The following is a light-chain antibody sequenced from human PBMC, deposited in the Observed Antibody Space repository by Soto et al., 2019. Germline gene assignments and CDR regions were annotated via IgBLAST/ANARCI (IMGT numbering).Light chain of an antibody. Sequence: DIQMTQSPSTLSASVGDRVTITCRASQSISTLLAWYQQKPGKAPTLLIYKASNLASGLPSRFSGSETGTEFTLTISGLQPDDFATYYCQQYNNYSRTFGQGTKVDIK. CDR2: KAS. V-gene: IGKV1-5*03. J-gene: IGKJ1*01. CDR3: QQYNNYSRT. CDR1: QSISTL.